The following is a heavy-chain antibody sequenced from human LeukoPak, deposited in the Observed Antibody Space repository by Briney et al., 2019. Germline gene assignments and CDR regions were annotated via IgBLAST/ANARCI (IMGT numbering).Heavy chain of an antibody. V-gene: IGHV4-31*11. J-gene: IGHJ4*02. CDR1: GGSISSADFY. Sequence: SQTLSLTCAVSGGSISSADFYWSWIRQHPGKGLEWIGFIYSSGSAYYNPSLKSRVSISIDTSKNQFSLTLNSVTAADTAVYYCARGSDFFDYWGQGTLVTVSS. CDR2: IYSSGSA. CDR3: ARGSDFFDY.